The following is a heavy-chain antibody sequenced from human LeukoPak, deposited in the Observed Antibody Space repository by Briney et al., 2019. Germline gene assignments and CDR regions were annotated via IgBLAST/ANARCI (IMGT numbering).Heavy chain of an antibody. V-gene: IGHV3-7*03. Sequence: PGGSLRLSCAASGFTFSSYWMSWVRQAPGKGLEWVANIKQDGSEKYYVDSVKGRFTISRDNAKNSLYLQMNSLRVEDTAVYYCARQDSGRSPYYYYHGMDVWGQGTTVTVSS. CDR2: IKQDGSEK. D-gene: IGHD1-26*01. J-gene: IGHJ6*02. CDR1: GFTFSSYW. CDR3: ARQDSGRSPYYYYHGMDV.